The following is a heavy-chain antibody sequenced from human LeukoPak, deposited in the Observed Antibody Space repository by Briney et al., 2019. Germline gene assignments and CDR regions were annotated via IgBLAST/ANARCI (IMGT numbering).Heavy chain of an antibody. J-gene: IGHJ4*02. V-gene: IGHV1-69*04. Sequence: SVKVSCKASGGTFSSYAISWVRQAPGQGLEWMGRIIPILGIANYAQKFQGRVTITADKSTSTDYMELRSLRSEDTAVYYCARVSRSNSDDYWGQGTLVTVSS. CDR3: ARVSRSNSDDY. CDR2: IIPILGIA. D-gene: IGHD6-25*01. CDR1: GGTFSSYA.